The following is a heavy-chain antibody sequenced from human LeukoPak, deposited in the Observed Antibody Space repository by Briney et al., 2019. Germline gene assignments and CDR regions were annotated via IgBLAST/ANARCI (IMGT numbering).Heavy chain of an antibody. Sequence: SETLSLTCTVSSGSMSPYHWGWIRQPPGKGLEWTGYIYYSGSTNYNPSLNSRVTISVDTSKNQFSLRLSSVTAADTAIYYCARAVSGRFDYWGQGTLVTVSS. V-gene: IGHV4-59*08. J-gene: IGHJ4*02. CDR3: ARAVSGRFDY. D-gene: IGHD6-19*01. CDR1: SGSMSPYH. CDR2: IYYSGST.